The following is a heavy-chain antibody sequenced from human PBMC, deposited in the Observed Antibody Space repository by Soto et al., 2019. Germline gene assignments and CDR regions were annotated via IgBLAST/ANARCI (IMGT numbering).Heavy chain of an antibody. V-gene: IGHV4-30-2*06. CDR2: ISHLETT. CDR3: AKDHPGTGYYYFGY. Sequence: SETLSLTCSVSGVTMSYGGYSWSWIRQSPGKGLGWLGYISHLETTYYNPSFKSRLSLSIDRTRNQFSLRAEDTAVYYCAKDHPGTGYYYFGYWGQGTLVTVSS. J-gene: IGHJ4*02. D-gene: IGHD3-9*01. CDR1: GVTMSYGGYS.